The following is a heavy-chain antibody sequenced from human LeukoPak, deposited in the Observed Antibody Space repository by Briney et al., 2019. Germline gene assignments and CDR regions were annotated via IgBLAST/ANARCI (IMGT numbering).Heavy chain of an antibody. V-gene: IGHV1-8*01. CDR3: ARYGYILTGYYYYGMDV. CDR1: GYTFTSYD. CDR2: MNPNSGNT. Sequence: ASVKVFCKASGYTFTSYDINWVRQATGQGLEWMGWMNPNSGNTGYAQKFQGRVTMTRNTSISTAYMELSSLRSEDTAVYYCARYGYILTGYYYYGMDVWGQGTTVTVSS. D-gene: IGHD3-9*01. J-gene: IGHJ6*02.